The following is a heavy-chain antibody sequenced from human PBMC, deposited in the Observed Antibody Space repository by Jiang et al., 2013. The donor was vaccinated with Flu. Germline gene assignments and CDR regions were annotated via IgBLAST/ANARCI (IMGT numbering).Heavy chain of an antibody. CDR1: GYTFTSYA. CDR3: ARRGLRGVTRNYYYYGMDV. Sequence: SGYTFTSYAMHWVRQAPGQRLEWMGWINAGNGNTKYSQKFQGRVTITRDTSASTAYMELSSLRSEDTAVYYCARRGLRGVTRNYYYYGMDVWGQGTTVTVSS. D-gene: IGHD4-17*01. CDR2: INAGNGNT. J-gene: IGHJ6*02. V-gene: IGHV1-3*01.